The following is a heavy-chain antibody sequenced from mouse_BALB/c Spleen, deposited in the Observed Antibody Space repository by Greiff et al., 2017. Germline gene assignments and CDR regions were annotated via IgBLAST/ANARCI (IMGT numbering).Heavy chain of an antibody. J-gene: IGHJ1*01. V-gene: IGHV10-1*02. CDR1: GFTFNTYA. CDR3: VRQNGGYYWYFDV. D-gene: IGHD1-1*02. Sequence: EVKLQESGGGLVQPKGSLKLSCAASGFTFNTYAMNWVRQAPGKGLEWVARIRSKSNNYATYYADSVKDRFTISRDDSQSMLYLQMNNLKTEDTAMYYCVRQNGGYYWYFDVWGAGTTVTVSS. CDR2: IRSKSNNYAT.